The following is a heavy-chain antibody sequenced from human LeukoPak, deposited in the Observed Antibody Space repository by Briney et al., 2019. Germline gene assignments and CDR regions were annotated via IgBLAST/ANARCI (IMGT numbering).Heavy chain of an antibody. D-gene: IGHD3-22*01. CDR3: ALLDDYDSSGYYRY. J-gene: IGHJ4*02. CDR1: GYTFTGYY. V-gene: IGHV1-2*04. Sequence: ASVKVSCKASGYTFTGYYMHWVRQAPGQGLEWMGWINPNSGGTNYAQKFQGWVTMTRDTSISTAYMELSRLRSDDTAVYYCALLDDYDSSGYYRYWGQGTLVTVSS. CDR2: INPNSGGT.